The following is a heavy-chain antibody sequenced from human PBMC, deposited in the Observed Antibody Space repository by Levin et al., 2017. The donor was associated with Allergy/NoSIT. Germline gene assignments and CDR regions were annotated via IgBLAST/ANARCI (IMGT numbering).Heavy chain of an antibody. CDR1: GFTFSTYA. CDR2: ISSPGGST. J-gene: IGHJ6*02. V-gene: IGHV3-23*01. D-gene: IGHD6-19*01. Sequence: SGGSLRLSCAASGFTFSTYAMSWVRQAPGKGLEWVSAISSPGGSTYYADSVKGRFTISRDNSKNTLYLQMNSLRAEDTAVYYCAKETPGSGSGGYYYYGMDVWGQGTTVTVSS. CDR3: AKETPGSGSGGYYYYGMDV.